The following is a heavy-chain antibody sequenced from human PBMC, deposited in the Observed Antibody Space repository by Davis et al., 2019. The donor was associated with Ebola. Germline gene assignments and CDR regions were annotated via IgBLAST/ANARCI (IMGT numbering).Heavy chain of an antibody. D-gene: IGHD6-19*01. V-gene: IGHV3-49*03. CDR3: TRDPSVWLVSHQYDY. Sequence: GGSLRLSCTASGFTFGDYAMSWFRQAPGKGLEWVGFIRTKAYGGTTEYAASVKGRFTISRDDSKSIAYLQMNSLKTEDTAVYYCTRDPSVWLVSHQYDYWGQGTLVTVSS. CDR2: IRTKAYGGTT. CDR1: GFTFGDYA. J-gene: IGHJ4*02.